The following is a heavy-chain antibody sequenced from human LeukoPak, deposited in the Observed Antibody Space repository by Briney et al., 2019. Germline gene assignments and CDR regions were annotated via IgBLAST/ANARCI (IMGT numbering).Heavy chain of an antibody. J-gene: IGHJ6*03. CDR2: INWNGGST. V-gene: IGHV3-20*04. CDR3: ARVVRLAYCGGDCYDGYYYMDV. CDR1: GFTFDDYG. Sequence: GGSLRLSCAASGFTFDDYGMSWVCQAPGKGLEWVSGINWNGGSTGYAYSVKGRFTISRDNAKNSLYLQMNSLRAEDTALYYCARVVRLAYCGGDCYDGYYYMDVWGKGTTVTVSS. D-gene: IGHD2-21*01.